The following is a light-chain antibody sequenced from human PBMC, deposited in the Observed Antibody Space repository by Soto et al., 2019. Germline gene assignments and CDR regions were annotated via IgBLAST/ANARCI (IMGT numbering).Light chain of an antibody. CDR2: YDS. J-gene: IGLJ1*01. CDR3: QVWDSSSDPRGV. CDR1: NIGSKS. Sequence: SYELTQPPSVSVAPGKTARITCGGNNIGSKSVHWHQQKPGQAPVLVIYYDSDRPSGIPERFSGSNSGNTATLTISRVEAGDEADYYCQVWDSSSDPRGVFGTGTKLTVL. V-gene: IGLV3-21*04.